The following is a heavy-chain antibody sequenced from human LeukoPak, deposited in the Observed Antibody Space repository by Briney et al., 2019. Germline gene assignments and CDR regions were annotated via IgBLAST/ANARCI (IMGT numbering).Heavy chain of an antibody. CDR1: GFTFTSFW. Sequence: GGSLRLSCAASGFTFTSFWMCWVRQAPGKGLEWVANIKQDGSEQYYEDSVKGRFTISRDNAKNSLFLQMNSLRVEDTAVYYCARGSNWAFDYWGRGSLVTVSS. CDR3: ARGSNWAFDY. CDR2: IKQDGSEQ. V-gene: IGHV3-7*01. D-gene: IGHD6-13*01. J-gene: IGHJ4*02.